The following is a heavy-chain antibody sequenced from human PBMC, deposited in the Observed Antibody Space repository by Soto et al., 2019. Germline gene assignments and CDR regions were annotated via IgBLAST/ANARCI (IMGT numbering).Heavy chain of an antibody. CDR3: ARERGGDYGSGSYYKGYYGMDV. CDR1: GDSVSSNSAA. V-gene: IGHV6-1*01. J-gene: IGHJ6*02. CDR2: TYYRSKWYN. D-gene: IGHD3-10*01. Sequence: PSQTLSLTCAISGDSVSSNSAAWNWIRQSPSRGLEWLGRTYYRSKWYNDYAVSVKSRITINPDTSKNQFSLQLNSVTPEDTAVYYCARERGGDYGSGSYYKGYYGMDVWGQGTTVTVSS.